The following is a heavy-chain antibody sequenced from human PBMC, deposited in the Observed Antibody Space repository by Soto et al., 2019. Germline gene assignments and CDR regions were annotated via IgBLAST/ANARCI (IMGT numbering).Heavy chain of an antibody. J-gene: IGHJ4*02. CDR3: ARDPGAGYLNYFDY. CDR1: GDSIYTTNW. CDR2: IYHNGRT. D-gene: IGHD5-12*01. Sequence: QVQLQESGPGLVEPSGTLSLTCTVSGDSIYTTNWWSWVHQSPGKGLEWIGEIYHNGRTNYNPSLKSRVTMSVDKSKNQFSLKLSSVTAADTAVYYCARDPGAGYLNYFDYWGQGTLVTVSS. V-gene: IGHV4-4*02.